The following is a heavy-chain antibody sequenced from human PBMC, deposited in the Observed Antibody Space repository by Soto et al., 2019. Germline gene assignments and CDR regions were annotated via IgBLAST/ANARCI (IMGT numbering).Heavy chain of an antibody. Sequence: ASVKVSCKASGYTFTTYGISWVRQAPGQGLEWMGWISGYSGDTNYAQKLQGRVTVTTDTSTSTAYMELRSLRSDDTAVYYCARVPSSWYYYYGMDVWGQGTTVTVSS. D-gene: IGHD6-13*01. V-gene: IGHV1-18*04. CDR2: ISGYSGDT. CDR3: ARVPSSWYYYYGMDV. CDR1: GYTFTTYG. J-gene: IGHJ6*02.